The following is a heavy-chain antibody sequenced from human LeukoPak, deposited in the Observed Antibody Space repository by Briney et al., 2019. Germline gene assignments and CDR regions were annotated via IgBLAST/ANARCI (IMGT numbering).Heavy chain of an antibody. CDR3: AKGVYYYDSSGYAYFDY. D-gene: IGHD3-22*01. CDR2: ISSSSSYI. J-gene: IGHJ4*02. V-gene: IGHV3-21*04. CDR1: GFTFSSYS. Sequence: GGSLRLSCAASGFTFSSYSMNWVRQAPGKGLEWVSSISSSSSYIYYADSVKGRFTISRDNAKNSLYLQMNSLRAEDTAVYYCAKGVYYYDSSGYAYFDYWGQGTLVTVSS.